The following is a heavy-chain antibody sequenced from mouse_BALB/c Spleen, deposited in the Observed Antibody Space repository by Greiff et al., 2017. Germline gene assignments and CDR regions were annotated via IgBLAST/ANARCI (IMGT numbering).Heavy chain of an antibody. V-gene: IGHV1S56*01. J-gene: IGHJ2*01. CDR2: IYPGDGST. CDR1: GYTFTSYY. CDR3: ARASYYRYDGGSDY. Sequence: QVQLQQSGPELVKPGASVKMSCKASGYTFTSYYIHWVKQRPGQGLEWIGWIYPGDGSTKYNEKFKGKTTLTADKSSSTAYMLLSSLTSEDSAIYFCARASYYRYDGGSDYWGQGTTLTVSS. D-gene: IGHD2-14*01.